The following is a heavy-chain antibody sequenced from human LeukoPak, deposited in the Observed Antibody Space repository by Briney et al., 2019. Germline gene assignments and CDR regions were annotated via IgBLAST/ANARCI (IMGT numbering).Heavy chain of an antibody. J-gene: IGHJ6*03. CDR3: ARVYSGSSYAFYYYYYMDV. D-gene: IGHD1-26*01. CDR2: ISSSSSTI. Sequence: GGSLRLSCAASEFTFSSYNMNWVRQAPGKGLEWVSYISSSSSTIYYADSVKGRFTISRDNAKNSLYLQMNSLRAEDTAVYYCARVYSGSSYAFYYYYYMDVWGKGTTVTISS. CDR1: EFTFSSYN. V-gene: IGHV3-48*04.